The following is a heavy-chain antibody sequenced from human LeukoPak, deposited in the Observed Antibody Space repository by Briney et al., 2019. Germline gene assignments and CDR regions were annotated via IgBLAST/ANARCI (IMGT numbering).Heavy chain of an antibody. J-gene: IGHJ4*02. CDR1: GYTFTSYD. D-gene: IGHD5-12*01. V-gene: IGHV1-8*01. CDR2: MNPNSGNT. CDR3: ARDIGYANDC. Sequence: ASVKVSCKASGYTFTSYDINWVRQATGQGLEWMGWMNPNSGNTGYAQKFQGRVTITRDTSASTAYMELSSLRSEDTAVYYCARDIGYANDCWGQGTLVTVSS.